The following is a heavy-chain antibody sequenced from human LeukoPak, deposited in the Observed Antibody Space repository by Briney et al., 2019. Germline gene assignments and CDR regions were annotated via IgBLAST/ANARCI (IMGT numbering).Heavy chain of an antibody. CDR1: GFSFSTYS. D-gene: IGHD2-2*01. V-gene: IGHV3-48*01. J-gene: IGHJ4*02. Sequence: PGGSLRLSCAASGFSFSTYSMNCVRQAPGQGLEWISYISSSSSTIYYADSVKGRFTISRDNAKNSLYLQMNSLRAGDTAVYYCTSSLSSSTSHWGQGTLVIVSS. CDR3: TSSLSSSTSH. CDR2: ISSSSSTI.